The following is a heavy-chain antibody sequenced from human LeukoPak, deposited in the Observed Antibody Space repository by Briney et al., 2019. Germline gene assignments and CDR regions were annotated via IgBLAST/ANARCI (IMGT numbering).Heavy chain of an antibody. CDR1: GFTFSIYA. Sequence: GGSLRLSCAASGFTFSIYATSWVRQAPGKGLEWVSSISGSGSSTYYADSVKGRFTISRDNSKNTLYLQMNSLRVEDTAIYYCAKDLRTYCSGSSCYTFDYWGQGTLVTVSS. J-gene: IGHJ4*02. CDR3: AKDLRTYCSGSSCYTFDY. D-gene: IGHD2-2*02. CDR2: ISGSGSST. V-gene: IGHV3-23*01.